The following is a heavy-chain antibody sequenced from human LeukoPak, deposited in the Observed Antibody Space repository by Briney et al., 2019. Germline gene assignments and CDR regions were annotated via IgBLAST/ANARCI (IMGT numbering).Heavy chain of an antibody. Sequence: PGGSLRLSCAASGFTFSIYPMSWVRQAPGKVLEWVSSISPSGGYTNYANSVKGRFITSRDHSKNTLYLQTNSLRAEHTAVYYCAKDLFGGPARAFFDYWGQGTLVTVSS. CDR1: GFTFSIYP. D-gene: IGHD3-16*01. CDR3: AKDLFGGPARAFFDY. CDR2: ISPSGGYT. J-gene: IGHJ4*02. V-gene: IGHV3-23*01.